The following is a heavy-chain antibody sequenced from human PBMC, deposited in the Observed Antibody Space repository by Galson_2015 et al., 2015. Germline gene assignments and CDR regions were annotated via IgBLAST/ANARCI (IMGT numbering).Heavy chain of an antibody. CDR3: ARVETITMVRGVIGPPDY. D-gene: IGHD3-10*01. J-gene: IGHJ4*02. CDR1: GYTFTSYG. CDR2: ISAHNGNT. V-gene: IGHV1-18*01. Sequence: SVKVSCKASGYTFTSYGISWVRQAPGQGLEWMGWISAHNGNTNYAQKLQGRVTMTTDTSTSTAYMELRSLRSDDTAVYYCARVETITMVRGVIGPPDYWGQGTLVTVSS.